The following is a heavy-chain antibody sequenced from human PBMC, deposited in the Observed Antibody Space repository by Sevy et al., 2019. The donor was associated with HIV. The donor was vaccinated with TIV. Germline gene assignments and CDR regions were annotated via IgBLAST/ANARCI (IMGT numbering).Heavy chain of an antibody. Sequence: GGSLRLSCAASGFTFSSYAMHWVCQAPGKGLEWVAVISYDGSNKYYADSVKGRFTISRDNSKNTLYLQMNSLRAEDTAVYYCARGSSGWRGLYGMDVWGQGTTVTVSS. J-gene: IGHJ6*02. CDR2: ISYDGSNK. CDR3: ARGSSGWRGLYGMDV. D-gene: IGHD6-19*01. V-gene: IGHV3-30-3*01. CDR1: GFTFSSYA.